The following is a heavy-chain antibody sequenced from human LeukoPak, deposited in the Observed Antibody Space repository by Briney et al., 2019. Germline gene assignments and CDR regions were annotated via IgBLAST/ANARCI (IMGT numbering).Heavy chain of an antibody. CDR3: ARELGSLIDY. CDR2: IYYSGST. CDR1: GGSISSYY. V-gene: IGHV4-59*01. J-gene: IGHJ4*02. Sequence: SETLSLTCTVSGGSISSYYWSWIRQPPGKGLEWIGYIYYSGSTNYNPSLKSRVTISVDTSQNQFSLKLSSVTAADTAVFYCARELGSLIDYWGQGTLVTVSS.